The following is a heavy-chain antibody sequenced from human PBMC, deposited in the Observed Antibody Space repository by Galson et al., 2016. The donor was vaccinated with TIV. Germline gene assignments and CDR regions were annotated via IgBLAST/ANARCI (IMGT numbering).Heavy chain of an antibody. D-gene: IGHD3-22*01. V-gene: IGHV1-69*13. J-gene: IGHJ5*02. CDR2: IISIFRTT. Sequence: SVKVSCKASANTFISYAITWVRQAPGQGLEWMGGIISIFRTTQYAQKFQGRVTIAADESMSTAYMELSSLRSDDTAVYYCARTDTLKNYYDSSGYYPPWGQGTLVTVSS. CDR3: ARTDTLKNYYDSSGYYPP. CDR1: ANTFISYA.